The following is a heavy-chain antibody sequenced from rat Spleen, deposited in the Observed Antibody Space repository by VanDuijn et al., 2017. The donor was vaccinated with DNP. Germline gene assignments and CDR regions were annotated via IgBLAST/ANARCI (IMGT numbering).Heavy chain of an antibody. CDR2: IRNGGRT. CDR3: TRSLSYTYYGYFDY. Sequence: QVQLKESGPGLVQPSQTLSLTCTVSGFSLTDYSVQWVRQPPGKGLEWVGRIRNGGRTDYSSGLKPRLSISRDTSKSQVFLKMNSLQSEDSGTYYCTRSLSYTYYGYFDYWGQGVMVTVSS. V-gene: IGHV2-19*01. D-gene: IGHD1-9*01. J-gene: IGHJ2*01. CDR1: GFSLTDYS.